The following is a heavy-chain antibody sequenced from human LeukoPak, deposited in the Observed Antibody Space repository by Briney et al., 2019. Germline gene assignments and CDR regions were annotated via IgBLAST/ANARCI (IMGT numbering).Heavy chain of an antibody. CDR3: ATYTHWVAGDV. Sequence: GGSLRLSCAASGFTFSDSWMSWVRQAPGKGLEWVANMNQDGSEKDHVDSVKGRFTISRDNARNSLYLQMGSLRAEDTAVYYCATYTHWVAGDVWGQGTTVTVSS. V-gene: IGHV3-7*01. J-gene: IGHJ6*02. CDR2: MNQDGSEK. CDR1: GFTFSDSW. D-gene: IGHD3-16*01.